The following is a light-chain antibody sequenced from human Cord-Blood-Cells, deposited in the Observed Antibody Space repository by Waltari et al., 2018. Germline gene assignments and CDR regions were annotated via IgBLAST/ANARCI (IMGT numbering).Light chain of an antibody. CDR1: SSDVGGYNY. CDR3: CSYAGSYVV. V-gene: IGLV2-11*01. CDR2: DVS. J-gene: IGLJ2*01. Sequence: QSALTQPRSVSGSPGQSVTISCTGTSSDVGGYNYVSWYQQHPGKAPKRMIYDVSKRPSGVPDRCSGSKSGNPASLTISGLQAEDEADYYCCSYAGSYVVFGGGTKLTVL.